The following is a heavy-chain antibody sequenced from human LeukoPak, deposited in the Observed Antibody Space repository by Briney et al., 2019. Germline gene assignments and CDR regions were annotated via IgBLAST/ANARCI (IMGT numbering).Heavy chain of an antibody. D-gene: IGHD3-22*01. CDR2: IYYSGST. Sequence: SQTLSLTCTVSGGSIRSGDYYWSWIRQPPGKGLEWIGYIYYSGSTYYNPSLKSRVTISVDTSKNQFSLKLSSVTAADTAVYYCARDSHYYDSSGYFQGFDYWGQGTLVTVSS. CDR3: ARDSHYYDSSGYFQGFDY. V-gene: IGHV4-30-4*08. J-gene: IGHJ4*02. CDR1: GGSIRSGDYY.